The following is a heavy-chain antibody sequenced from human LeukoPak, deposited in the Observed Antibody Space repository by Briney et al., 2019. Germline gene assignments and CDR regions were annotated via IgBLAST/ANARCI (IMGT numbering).Heavy chain of an antibody. D-gene: IGHD2-15*01. CDR2: ISYDGSNK. CDR1: GFTFSSYA. V-gene: IGHV3-30*04. J-gene: IGHJ6*03. CDR3: ASQYCSGGSCYGSRVPNFNMDV. Sequence: PGRSLRLSCAASGFTFSSYAMHWVRQAPGKGLEWVAVISYDGSNKYYADSVKGRFTISRDNSKNTLYLQMNSLRAEDTAVYYCASQYCSGGSCYGSRVPNFNMDVWGKGTTVTVSS.